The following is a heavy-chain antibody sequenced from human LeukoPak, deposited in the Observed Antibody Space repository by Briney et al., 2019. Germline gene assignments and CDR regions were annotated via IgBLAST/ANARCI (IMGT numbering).Heavy chain of an antibody. CDR1: AFTFSSYG. Sequence: GGSLRLSCAASAFTFSSYGMHWVRQAPGKGLEWVAFIRYDGSIKYYADSVKGRFTISRDNSKNTLYLQMNSLRAEDTAVYYCARDWYYYDSTGEGAFDIWGQGTMVTVSS. CDR3: ARDWYYYDSTGEGAFDI. J-gene: IGHJ3*02. CDR2: IRYDGSIK. D-gene: IGHD3-22*01. V-gene: IGHV3-30*02.